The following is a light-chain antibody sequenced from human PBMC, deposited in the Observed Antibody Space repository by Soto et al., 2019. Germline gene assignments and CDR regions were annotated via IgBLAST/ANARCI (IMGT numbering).Light chain of an antibody. CDR1: QNINTW. V-gene: IGKV1-5*03. J-gene: IGKJ1*01. CDR3: QHYNSYSEA. Sequence: DIQMTQSPSILSASLGDRVTITCRASQNINTWLAWYQQKPGKVPKLLIYKASNLESGVPSRFSGSGSGTEFTLTISSLQPDDFATYYCQHYNSYSEAFGQGTKVDNK. CDR2: KAS.